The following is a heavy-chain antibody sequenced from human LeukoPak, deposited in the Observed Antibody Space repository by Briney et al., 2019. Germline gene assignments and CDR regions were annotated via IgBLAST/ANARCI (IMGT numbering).Heavy chain of an antibody. J-gene: IGHJ4*02. Sequence: GGSLRLSCAASGFTLSNYAMSWVRQAPGKGLEWVSTIRGSGGNTYYADSVKGRFTISRDTSKNTLYLQMNSLRAEDTAVYYCAKNFLSGVFDYWGQGTLVTVSS. V-gene: IGHV3-23*01. CDR3: AKNFLSGVFDY. CDR1: GFTLSNYA. CDR2: IRGSGGNT. D-gene: IGHD2/OR15-2a*01.